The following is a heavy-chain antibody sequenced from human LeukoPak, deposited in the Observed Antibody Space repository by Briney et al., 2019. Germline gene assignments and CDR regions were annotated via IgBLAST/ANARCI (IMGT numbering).Heavy chain of an antibody. D-gene: IGHD3-22*01. V-gene: IGHV3-23*01. Sequence: GGSLRLSCAASGFTFSSYAMSWVRQAPGKGLEWVSSDSSSGDRTFYADSVKDRFTISRDNSKNTLYLQMSRLRAEDTAVYYCAKDRPNYHESNGHYYRRDGDYWGQGTLVTVSS. CDR2: DSSSGDRT. J-gene: IGHJ4*02. CDR1: GFTFSSYA. CDR3: AKDRPNYHESNGHYYRRDGDY.